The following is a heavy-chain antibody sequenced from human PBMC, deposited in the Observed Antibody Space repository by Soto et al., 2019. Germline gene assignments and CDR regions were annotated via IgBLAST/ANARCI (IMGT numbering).Heavy chain of an antibody. CDR2: ISYDGSNK. V-gene: IGHV3-30*18. Sequence: GGSLRLSCAASGFTFSSYGMHWVRQAPGKGLEWVAVISYDGSNKYYADSVKGRFTISRDNSKNTLYLQMNSLRAEDTAVYYCAKDPRITMIVVPGGDYWGQGTLVTVSS. CDR3: AKDPRITMIVVPGGDY. CDR1: GFTFSSYG. J-gene: IGHJ4*02. D-gene: IGHD3-22*01.